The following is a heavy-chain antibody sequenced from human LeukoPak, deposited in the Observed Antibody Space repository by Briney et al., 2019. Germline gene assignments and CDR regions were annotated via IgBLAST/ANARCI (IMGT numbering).Heavy chain of an antibody. CDR2: IYHSGRT. D-gene: IGHD2/OR15-2a*01. Sequence: SETLSLTCTVSGYSISSGYYWGWIRPPPGEGLEWIGSIYHSGRTYCNPSLKSRLTISVDTSKNQFSLKLTSVTAADTAVYYCARLSPAEYDYWGQGTLVTVSS. V-gene: IGHV4-38-2*02. CDR3: ARLSPAEYDY. J-gene: IGHJ4*02. CDR1: GYSISSGYY.